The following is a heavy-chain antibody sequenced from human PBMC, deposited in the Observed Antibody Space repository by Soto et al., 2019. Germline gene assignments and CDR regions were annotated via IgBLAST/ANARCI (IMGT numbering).Heavy chain of an antibody. V-gene: IGHV1-8*02. CDR1: GNTVPNYA. D-gene: IGHD5-18*01. CDR2: MNPNNGNT. J-gene: IGHJ4*02. CDR3: ARGRGYSYGLDY. Sequence: ASVKVSCKASGNTVPNYAIHWVRQAPGQRLEWMGWMNPNNGNTGYSQNFQGRVTMTRNTSISTAYMELSSLRSEDTAVYYCARGRGYSYGLDYWGQGTLVTVSS.